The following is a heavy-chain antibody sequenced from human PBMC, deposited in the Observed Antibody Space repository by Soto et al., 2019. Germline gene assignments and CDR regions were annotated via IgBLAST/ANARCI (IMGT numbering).Heavy chain of an antibody. CDR1: GGSMSSPNW. CDR2: IHHSGAT. J-gene: IGHJ4*02. D-gene: IGHD3-10*01. CDR3: ATGSPYYYGSGGMWDS. Sequence: PSETLSLTCLVSGGSMSSPNWWTWVRQAPVKGLEWIAEIHHSGATNYSPSLKSRAVISIEKSNNQFSLQLTSVTAADTAVYYCATGSPYYYGSGGMWDSWGRGALVTVSS. V-gene: IGHV4-4*02.